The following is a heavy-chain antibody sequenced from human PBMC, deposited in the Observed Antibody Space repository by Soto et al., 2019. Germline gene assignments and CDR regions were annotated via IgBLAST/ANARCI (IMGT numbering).Heavy chain of an antibody. V-gene: IGHV3-15*01. CDR3: TTDRQNGGGRHYYGSGGRLPNWFDP. CDR2: IKSKTDGGTT. Sequence: GGSLRLSCAASGFTFSNAWMSWVRQAPGKGLEWVGRIKSKTDGGTTDYAAPGKGRFTISRDDSKNTHYLKMNSLKTGDTAVYYCTTDRQNGGGRHYYGSGGRLPNWFDPWGQGTLVTVSS. J-gene: IGHJ5*02. CDR1: GFTFSNAW. D-gene: IGHD3-10*01.